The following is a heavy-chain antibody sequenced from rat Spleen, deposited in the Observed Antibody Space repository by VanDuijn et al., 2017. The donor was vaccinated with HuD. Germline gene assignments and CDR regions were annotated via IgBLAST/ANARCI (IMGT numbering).Heavy chain of an antibody. V-gene: IGHV5-25*01. CDR1: GFTFSNYY. Sequence: EVQLVESGGGLVQPGRSLKLSCAASGFTFSNYYMAWVRQAPTKGLEWVTSISPGGGSTYYPDSVKGRFTISRDNSKNTLYLEMNSLRSEDTAMYYCAAWQSYWGQGVMVTVSS. CDR2: ISPGGGST. D-gene: IGHD3-8*01. J-gene: IGHJ2*01. CDR3: AAWQSY.